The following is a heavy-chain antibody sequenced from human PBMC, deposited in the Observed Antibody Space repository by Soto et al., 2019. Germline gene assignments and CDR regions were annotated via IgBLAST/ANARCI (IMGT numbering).Heavy chain of an antibody. CDR2: IYYSGST. CDR1: GGSISSYY. Sequence: SETLSLTCTVSGGSISSYYWSWIRQPPGKGLEWIGYIYYSGSTNYNPSLKSRVTISVDTSKNQFSLKLSSVTAADTAVYYCARAPHRDGHNLYYFDYWGQGTLVTVSS. J-gene: IGHJ4*02. V-gene: IGHV4-59*01. CDR3: ARAPHRDGHNLYYFDY.